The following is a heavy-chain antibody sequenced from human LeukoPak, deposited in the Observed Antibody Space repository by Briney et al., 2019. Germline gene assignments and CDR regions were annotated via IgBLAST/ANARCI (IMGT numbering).Heavy chain of an antibody. CDR3: ARRLTQYDCFDP. CDR1: GNSVSSSSVT. Sequence: SQTLSLTCAISGNSVSSSSVTWNWIRQSPSRGLEWLGRTYYRSTWYNDYAVSVRGRITVNPDTSKNQFSLHLNSVTPEDTAVYYCARRLTQYDCFDPWGQGILVTVSS. J-gene: IGHJ5*02. V-gene: IGHV6-1*01. CDR2: TYYRSTWYN. D-gene: IGHD2-2*01.